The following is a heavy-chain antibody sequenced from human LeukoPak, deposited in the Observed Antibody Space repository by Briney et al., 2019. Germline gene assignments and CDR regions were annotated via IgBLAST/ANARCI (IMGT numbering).Heavy chain of an antibody. D-gene: IGHD2-15*01. CDR1: GYTFTRYY. CDR2: INPNSGCT. V-gene: IGHV1-2*02. CDR3: ARDLAYCSGGSCRESDY. J-gene: IGHJ4*02. Sequence: ASLKVSCKASGYTFTRYYMHWVRQAPGQRREWMGWINPNSGCTNHAQKFQGRVTMTRDTSISTAYMGLSRLRSDDTAVYYCARDLAYCSGGSCRESDYWGQGTLVTVSS.